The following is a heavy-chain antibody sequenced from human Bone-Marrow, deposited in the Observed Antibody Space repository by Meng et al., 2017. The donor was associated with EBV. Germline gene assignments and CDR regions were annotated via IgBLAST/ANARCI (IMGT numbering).Heavy chain of an antibody. CDR3: AKDCFGDKDS. V-gene: IGHV3-74*01. CDR1: GFTFSSYS. Sequence: EVQLVESGGGWVKPGGSVRLSCAASGFTFSSYSMNWVRQAPGKGLVWVSRINGDDSSTNYADSVKGRFTISRDNAKNTVYLQMNNLRADDTAVYYCAKDCFGDKDSWGQGTLVTVSS. CDR2: INGDDSST. J-gene: IGHJ4*02. D-gene: IGHD2-21*01.